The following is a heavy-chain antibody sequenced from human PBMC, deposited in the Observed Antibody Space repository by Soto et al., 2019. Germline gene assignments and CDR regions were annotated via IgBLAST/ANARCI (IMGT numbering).Heavy chain of an antibody. D-gene: IGHD3-10*01. J-gene: IGHJ4*02. V-gene: IGHV3-21*01. Sequence: SLKGRFTVSKDSAKNSLFLQINSLRAEDTAVYYCARDRKGSYDTFYFDSWGQGTLVTVSS. CDR3: ARDRKGSYDTFYFDS.